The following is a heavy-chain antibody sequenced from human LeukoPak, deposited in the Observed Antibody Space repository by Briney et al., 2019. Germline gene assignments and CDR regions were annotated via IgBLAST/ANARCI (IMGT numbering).Heavy chain of an antibody. Sequence: GASVKVSCKASGGTFSSYGISWVRQAPGQGLEWMGGIIPFFGRADYAQKFQGRVTITADKSTSTAYMDLTSLKSEDTAVYYCARLGTYGYSPVSWGQGTLVTVSS. J-gene: IGHJ5*02. CDR1: GGTFSSYG. CDR2: IIPFFGRA. D-gene: IGHD5-18*01. CDR3: ARLGTYGYSPVS. V-gene: IGHV1-69*06.